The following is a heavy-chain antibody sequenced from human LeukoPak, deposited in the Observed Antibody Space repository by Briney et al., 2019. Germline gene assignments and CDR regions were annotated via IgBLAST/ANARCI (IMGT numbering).Heavy chain of an antibody. D-gene: IGHD5/OR15-5a*01. J-gene: IGHJ5*02. V-gene: IGHV4-59*08. CDR3: AKYVSTGWFDP. Sequence: SETLSLTCTVSGGSISGSYWSWIRQPPGKGLEWIGYIYYSGSTNYNPSLKSRVTTSVDTSDNQFSLKLTSVTAADTAVYYCAKYVSTGWFDPWGQGTLVTVSS. CDR2: IYYSGST. CDR1: GGSISGSY.